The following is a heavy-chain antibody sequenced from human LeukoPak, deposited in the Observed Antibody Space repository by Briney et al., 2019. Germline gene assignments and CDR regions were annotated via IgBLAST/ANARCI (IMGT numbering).Heavy chain of an antibody. J-gene: IGHJ6*02. CDR3: ASKIAAACSDYYYYYGMDV. D-gene: IGHD6-13*01. Sequence: GGSLRLSCVASGFTLSDYYMSWIRQAPGKGLEWVSYISSSGSTIYYADSVRGRFTLSRDNPKNALYLQMNSPRAEDTAVYYCASKIAAACSDYYYYYGMDVWGQGTTVTVSS. CDR2: ISSSGSTI. CDR1: GFTLSDYY. V-gene: IGHV3-11*01.